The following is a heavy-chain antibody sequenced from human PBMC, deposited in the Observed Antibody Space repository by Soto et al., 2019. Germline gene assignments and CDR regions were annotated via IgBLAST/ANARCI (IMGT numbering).Heavy chain of an antibody. Sequence: ETLSLTCTVSGGSINSYFWNWIRQSPGKGLEWIGHIYYSGSTSYSPSLKSRVSISVDTSKNQFSLEVHSVTAADTAVYYCARAGTNMVQFDYWGQGTLVTVSS. V-gene: IGHV4-59*01. J-gene: IGHJ4*02. D-gene: IGHD3-10*01. CDR2: IYYSGST. CDR3: ARAGTNMVQFDY. CDR1: GGSINSYF.